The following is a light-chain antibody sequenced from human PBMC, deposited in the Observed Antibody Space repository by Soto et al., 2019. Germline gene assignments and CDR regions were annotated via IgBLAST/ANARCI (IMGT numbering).Light chain of an antibody. J-gene: IGLJ2*01. CDR1: SSNIGSNT. V-gene: IGLV1-44*01. CDR2: GNN. Sequence: QSVLTQPPSASGTPGQRVTISCSGSSSNIGSNTVDWYQELPGMAPKLLVYGNNRGPSGVPDRFSVSKSGTSASLAISGLQSEDEADYYCAAWDDSLNGVIFGGGTKVTVL. CDR3: AAWDDSLNGVI.